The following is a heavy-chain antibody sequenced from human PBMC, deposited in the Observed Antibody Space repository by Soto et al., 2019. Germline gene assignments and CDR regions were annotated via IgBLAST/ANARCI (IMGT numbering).Heavy chain of an antibody. V-gene: IGHV3-30*18. D-gene: IGHD3-22*01. Sequence: PGGSVRLSCAASGFTFSSYGMHWVRQAPGKGLEWVAVISYDGSNKYYADSVKGRFTISRDNSKNTLYLQMNSLRAEDTAVYYCAKFARRVNYYDSSGPQIYYGMDVWGQGTTVTVSS. CDR3: AKFARRVNYYDSSGPQIYYGMDV. CDR2: ISYDGSNK. CDR1: GFTFSSYG. J-gene: IGHJ6*02.